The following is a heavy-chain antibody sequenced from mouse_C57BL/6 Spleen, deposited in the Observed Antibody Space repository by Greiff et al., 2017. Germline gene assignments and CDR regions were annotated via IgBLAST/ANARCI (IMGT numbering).Heavy chain of an antibody. D-gene: IGHD1-1*01. V-gene: IGHV1-26*01. J-gene: IGHJ2*01. CDR2: INPNNGGT. CDR3: ARSDNYCSSLGY. CDR1: GYTFTDYY. Sequence: VQLQQSGPELVKPGASVKISCKASGYTFTDYYMNWVKQSHGKSLEWIGDINPNNGGTSYNQKFKGKATLTVDKSSSTAYMELRSLTSEDSAVYYCARSDNYCSSLGYWGQGTTLTVSS.